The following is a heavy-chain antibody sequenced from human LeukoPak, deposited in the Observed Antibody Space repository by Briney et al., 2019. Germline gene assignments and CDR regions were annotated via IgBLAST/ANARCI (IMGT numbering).Heavy chain of an antibody. CDR2: IWYDGSKT. D-gene: IGHD2-2*01. CDR3: ARDDCSTTPSYAY. CDR1: GFTFTNYG. V-gene: IGHV3-33*01. Sequence: PGGSLRLSCTTSGFTFTNYGINWVRQAPGKGLEWVAAIWYDGSKTSYTDSVKGRFTVSRDISKNTVYLQMNGLKAEDTAVYYCARDDCSTTPSYAYWGQGTLVTVSS. J-gene: IGHJ4*02.